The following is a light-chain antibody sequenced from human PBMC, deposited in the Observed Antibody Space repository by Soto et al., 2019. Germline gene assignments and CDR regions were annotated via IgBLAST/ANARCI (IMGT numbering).Light chain of an antibody. J-gene: IGLJ2*01. CDR1: TGAVTSGHY. CDR2: DAV. V-gene: IGLV7-46*01. CDR3: LLYYGGVVL. Sequence: QAVVTQEPSLPVSPGGTVTLTCGSSTGAVTSGHYPYWVQQRSGQAPRTLIYDAVNRHSWTPARFSGSLLGGKAALTLSGAQPEDEGDYYCLLYYGGVVLFGGGTKLTVL.